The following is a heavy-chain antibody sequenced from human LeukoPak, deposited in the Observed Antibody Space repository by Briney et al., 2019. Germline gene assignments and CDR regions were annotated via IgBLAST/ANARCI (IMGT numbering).Heavy chain of an antibody. CDR2: INPNSGGT. Sequence: ASVTVFCTASGYTFTGYYMHWVRQAPGQGLEWMGWINPNSGGTNYAQKFQGWVTMTRDTSISTAYMELSRLRSDDTAVYYCARGSGDYPFDYWGQGTLVTVSS. D-gene: IGHD4-17*01. CDR1: GYTFTGYY. CDR3: ARGSGDYPFDY. V-gene: IGHV1-2*04. J-gene: IGHJ4*02.